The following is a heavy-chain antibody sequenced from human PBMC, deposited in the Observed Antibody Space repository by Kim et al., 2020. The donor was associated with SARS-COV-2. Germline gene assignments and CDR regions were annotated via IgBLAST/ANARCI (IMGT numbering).Heavy chain of an antibody. CDR3: ARDRIAAAANWYDP. D-gene: IGHD6-13*01. V-gene: IGHV3-74*01. Sequence: ADNAKGRFTITRENAKNTLYLQMNSMRAEDTAVYYCARDRIAAAANWYDPRGQGTLVTVSS. J-gene: IGHJ5*02.